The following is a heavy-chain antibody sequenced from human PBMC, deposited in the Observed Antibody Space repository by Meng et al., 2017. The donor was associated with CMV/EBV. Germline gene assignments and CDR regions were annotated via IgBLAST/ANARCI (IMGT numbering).Heavy chain of an antibody. D-gene: IGHD3-22*01. CDR1: GGSVSSGSYY. Sequence: GSLRLSCTVSGGSVSSGSYYWSWLRQPPGKGMEWIGYIYYSGSTNYNPSLKCRVTISVDTSKNQFSLKLSSVTAADTAVYYCATHILANYYDSSGYVYWGQGTLVTVSS. J-gene: IGHJ4*02. V-gene: IGHV4-61*01. CDR2: IYYSGST. CDR3: ATHILANYYDSSGYVY.